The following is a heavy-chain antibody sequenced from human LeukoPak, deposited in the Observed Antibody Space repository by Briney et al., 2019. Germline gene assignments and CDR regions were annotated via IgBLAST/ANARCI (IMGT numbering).Heavy chain of an antibody. CDR1: GFTFSSYA. J-gene: IGHJ4*02. CDR3: ARDSGYSYGHDY. Sequence: GGSLRLSCASSGFTFSSYAMHWVRQAPGKGQEWVAVISYDGSNKYYADSVKGRFTISRDNSKNTLYLQMNSLRAEDTAVYYCARDSGYSYGHDYWGQGTLVTVSS. V-gene: IGHV3-30*01. D-gene: IGHD5-18*01. CDR2: ISYDGSNK.